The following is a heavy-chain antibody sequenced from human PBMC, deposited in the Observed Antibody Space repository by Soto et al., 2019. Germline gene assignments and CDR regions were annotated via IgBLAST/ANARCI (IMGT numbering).Heavy chain of an antibody. V-gene: IGHV4-59*01. D-gene: IGHD3-22*01. CDR3: ARDVYDSSGYVQVDY. Sequence: SLTCTVSGGSISSYYWSWIRQPPGKGLEWIGYIYYSGSTNYNPSLKSRVTISVDTSKNQFSLKLSSVTAADTAVYYCARDVYDSSGYVQVDYWGQGTLVTVSS. CDR2: IYYSGST. CDR1: GGSISSYY. J-gene: IGHJ4*02.